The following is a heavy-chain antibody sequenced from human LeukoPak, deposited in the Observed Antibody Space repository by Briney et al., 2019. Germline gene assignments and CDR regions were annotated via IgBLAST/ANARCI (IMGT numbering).Heavy chain of an antibody. Sequence: GGSLRLSCAASGFIFSNYAMHWVRQAPGKGLEWVALISSDGSKIYYADSVKGRFTISRDNSYNTVYLQMTGLRAEDTTVYYCAKDGESGIQWTQGYFDYWGQGTLVTVSS. CDR3: AKDGESGIQWTQGYFDY. CDR2: ISSDGSKI. D-gene: IGHD1-1*01. CDR1: GFIFSNYA. J-gene: IGHJ4*02. V-gene: IGHV3-30*04.